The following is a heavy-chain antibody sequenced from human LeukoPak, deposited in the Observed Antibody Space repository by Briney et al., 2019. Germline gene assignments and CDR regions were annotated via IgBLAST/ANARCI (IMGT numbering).Heavy chain of an antibody. CDR2: ISHDGRNK. Sequence: LPERSLRLSCAASGFTFSSYAMYCVRQAPGKGLEWVAVISHDGRNKYYSDFVKGRFTISRDNSRNTLYLQMNSLRPEDTAVYYCARDFNSKFGNYYNMDAWGKGTTVTVSS. D-gene: IGHD4-11*01. J-gene: IGHJ6*03. V-gene: IGHV3-30*04. CDR1: GFTFSSYA. CDR3: ARDFNSKFGNYYNMDA.